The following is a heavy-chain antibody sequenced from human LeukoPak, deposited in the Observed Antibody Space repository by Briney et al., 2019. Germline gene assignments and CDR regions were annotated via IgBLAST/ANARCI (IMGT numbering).Heavy chain of an antibody. CDR1: GFTFSSYW. CDR2: IKQDGSEK. CDR3: ARARIMITFGGVIADIFFDY. J-gene: IGHJ4*02. D-gene: IGHD3-16*02. Sequence: GGSLRLSCAASGFTFSSYWMSWVRQAPGKGPEWVANIKQDGSEKYYVDSVKGRFTISRDNAKNSLYLQMNSLRAEDTAVYYCARARIMITFGGVIADIFFDYWGQGTLVTVSS. V-gene: IGHV3-7*04.